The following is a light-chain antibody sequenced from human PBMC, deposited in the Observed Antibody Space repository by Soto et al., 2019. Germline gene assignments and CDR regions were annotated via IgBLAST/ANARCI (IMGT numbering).Light chain of an antibody. CDR2: KAS. CDR1: QSISTW. CDR3: QQSNTYPLT. J-gene: IGKJ4*01. Sequence: DIQMTQSPSTLSASVGDRVTITCRASQSISTWLAWYQQKAGKAPKLLIYKASSLEGGVPSRFSGSGSGTEFNITISSLQPDDFATYYCQQSNTYPLTFGGGTKVDI. V-gene: IGKV1-5*03.